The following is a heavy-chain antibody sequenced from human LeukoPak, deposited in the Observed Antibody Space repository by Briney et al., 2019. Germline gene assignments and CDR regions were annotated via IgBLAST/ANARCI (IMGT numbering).Heavy chain of an antibody. CDR2: INPNSGNI. J-gene: IGHJ6*02. CDR3: ERFQCSSNSCYMFRSSSYYYYGMDV. V-gene: IGHV1-8*01. CDR1: GYTFTNYD. D-gene: IGHD2-2*02. Sequence: ASVKVSCKASGYTFTNYDINWVRQATGQGREWMGWINPNSGNIAYAQKLQGRVTMTRNTPISTVYMELSSLRSEDTAVYYCERFQCSSNSCYMFRSSSYYYYGMDVWGQGTTVTVSS.